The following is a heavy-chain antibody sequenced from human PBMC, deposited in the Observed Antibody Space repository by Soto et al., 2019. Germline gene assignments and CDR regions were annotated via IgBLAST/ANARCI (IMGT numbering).Heavy chain of an antibody. CDR3: AKEFDDYSSGFDY. V-gene: IGHV3-30*18. CDR2: ISYDGSNK. D-gene: IGHD3-22*01. Sequence: QVQLVESGGGVVQPGRSLRLSCAATGFTFSSYGMHWVRQAPGKGLEWVAVISYDGSNKYYADSVKGRFTISRDNSEHALYLQMNCLSAEDTAVYYCAKEFDDYSSGFDYWGQGTLVTVCS. J-gene: IGHJ4*02. CDR1: GFTFSSYG.